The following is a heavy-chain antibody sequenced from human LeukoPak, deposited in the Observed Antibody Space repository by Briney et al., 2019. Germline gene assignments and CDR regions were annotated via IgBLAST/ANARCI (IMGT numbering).Heavy chain of an antibody. J-gene: IGHJ6*02. D-gene: IGHD2-15*01. V-gene: IGHV3-7*03. Sequence: GGSLRLSCAASGFTFSSYWMSWVRQAPGKGLEWVASINQDGREKYYVDSVKGRFTISRDNAKSSLYLQMNSMRGADTAVYYCAGCSGGSCYSRGKYGVDVWGQGTTVIVSS. CDR3: AGCSGGSCYSRGKYGVDV. CDR1: GFTFSSYW. CDR2: INQDGREK.